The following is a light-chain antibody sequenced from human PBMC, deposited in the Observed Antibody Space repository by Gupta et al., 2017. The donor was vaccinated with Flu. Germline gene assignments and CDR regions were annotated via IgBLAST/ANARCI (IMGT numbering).Light chain of an antibody. Sequence: GSGSEGGDCYLGWYQQRAGTAPKLLIYDNNKSSSVGPGRFSGAEDVTSGTLTITGLERGDEAEYYCGTKYRSMNVVVFGGGTKRTVL. CDR3: GTKYRSMNVVV. CDR2: DNN. J-gene: IGLJ3*02. CDR1: GSEGGDCY. V-gene: IGLV1-51*01.